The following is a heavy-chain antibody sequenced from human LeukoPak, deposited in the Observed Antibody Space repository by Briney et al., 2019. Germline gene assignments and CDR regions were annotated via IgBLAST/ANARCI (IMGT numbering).Heavy chain of an antibody. J-gene: IGHJ4*02. D-gene: IGHD7-27*01. V-gene: IGHV4-30-2*01. CDR1: GGSISSGGYY. Sequence: SETLSLTCTVSGGSISSGGYYWSWIPQPPGKGLEWIGYIYPRGNTYYNPSLKSRLILSLDKSANQFSLNLSSVTAADTAVYYCARFSPRAMGNYLDFWGQGTLSPSPQ. CDR3: ARFSPRAMGNYLDF. CDR2: IYPRGNT.